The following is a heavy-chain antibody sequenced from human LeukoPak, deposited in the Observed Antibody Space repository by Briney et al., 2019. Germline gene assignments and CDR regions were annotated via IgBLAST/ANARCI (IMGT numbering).Heavy chain of an antibody. CDR3: ARDPGYGDYGGWFDP. CDR2: ISSSSSYI. Sequence: GGSLRLSCAASGFTFSSYSMNWVRQAPGKGLEWVSSISSSSSYIYYADSVKGRFTISRDNAKNSLYLQMNSLRAEDTAVYYCARDPGYGDYGGWFDPWGQGTLVTVSS. CDR1: GFTFSSYS. V-gene: IGHV3-21*01. J-gene: IGHJ5*02. D-gene: IGHD4-17*01.